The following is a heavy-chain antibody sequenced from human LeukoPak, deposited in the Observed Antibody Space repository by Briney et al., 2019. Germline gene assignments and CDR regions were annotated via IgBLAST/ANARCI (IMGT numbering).Heavy chain of an antibody. V-gene: IGHV3-48*03. J-gene: IGHJ6*04. Sequence: GGSLRLSCAGSEFTFRSYSMHWVRQAPGKGLEWVSYISSSGSTIYYADSVKGRFTISRDNAKNSLYLQMNSLRAEDTAVYYCAELGITMIGGVWGKGTTVTISS. D-gene: IGHD3-10*02. CDR2: ISSSGSTI. CDR1: EFTFRSYS. CDR3: AELGITMIGGV.